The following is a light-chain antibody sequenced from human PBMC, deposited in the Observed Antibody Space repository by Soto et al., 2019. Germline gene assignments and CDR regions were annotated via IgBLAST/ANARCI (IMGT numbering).Light chain of an antibody. V-gene: IGLV2-23*02. CDR2: EVS. Sequence: QSALTQPASVSGSPGQSITISCTGTSSDVGSHNLVSWYQQHPGQAPKLIIYEVSKRPLGVSARFSASKAGNTASLTISGPQAEDEADYYGCSYGGSRAVFGGGTQLTVL. CDR3: CSYGGSRAV. J-gene: IGLJ7*01. CDR1: SSDVGSHNL.